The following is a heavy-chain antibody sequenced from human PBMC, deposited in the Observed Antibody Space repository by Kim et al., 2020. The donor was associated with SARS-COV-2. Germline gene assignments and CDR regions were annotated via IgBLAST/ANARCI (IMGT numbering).Heavy chain of an antibody. Sequence: NPNRGGTNYARKFKGRVTMTRDTSISTAYMELSRLRSDDTAVYYCARSWDVWGQGTTVTVSS. CDR2: NPNRGGT. J-gene: IGHJ6*02. V-gene: IGHV1-2*02. CDR3: ARSWDV.